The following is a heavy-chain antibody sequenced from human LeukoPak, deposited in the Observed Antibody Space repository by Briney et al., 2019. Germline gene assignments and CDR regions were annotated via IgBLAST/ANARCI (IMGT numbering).Heavy chain of an antibody. CDR2: IHHDGGNN. D-gene: IGHD6-13*01. J-gene: IGHJ4*02. Sequence: PGGTLRLSCAASGFTLTTYGMSWVRQAPGKGLEWVAFIHHDGGNNYYADSVKGRFTISRDNSKNTLYLQMNTLRDDDTAVYYCAKDHGSSDWYYFDYWGQGTLVTVSS. CDR3: AKDHGSSDWYYFDY. CDR1: GFTLTTYG. V-gene: IGHV3-30*02.